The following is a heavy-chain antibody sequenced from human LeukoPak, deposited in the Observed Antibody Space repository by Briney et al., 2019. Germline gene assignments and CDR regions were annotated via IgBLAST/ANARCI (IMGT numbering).Heavy chain of an antibody. D-gene: IGHD6-13*01. CDR1: GGSISSSSYY. V-gene: IGHV4-39*07. Sequence: SETLSLTCTVSGGSISSSSYYWGWIRQPPGKGLEWIGSIYYSGSTYYNPSLKSRVTISVDTSKNQFSLKLSSVTAADTAVYYCARGGDIAAAGINYWFDPWGQGTLVTVSS. CDR2: IYYSGST. CDR3: ARGGDIAAAGINYWFDP. J-gene: IGHJ5*02.